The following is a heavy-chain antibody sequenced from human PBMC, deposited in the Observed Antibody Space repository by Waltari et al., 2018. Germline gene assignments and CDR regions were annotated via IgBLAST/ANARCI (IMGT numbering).Heavy chain of an antibody. CDR2: IIPVFGTP. CDR3: ARDHFVVVTAIDYYYGMDV. J-gene: IGHJ6*02. CDR1: GGTFINPA. V-gene: IGHV1-69*01. D-gene: IGHD2-21*02. Sequence: QVQLVQSGAEVKKPVSSVMVSCKASGGTFINPAISWVRQAPGQGLEWMGGIIPVFGTPHYAQKFQGRVTITADESTNTAYMELSSLRSEDTAVYYCARDHFVVVTAIDYYYGMDVWGQGTTVTVSS.